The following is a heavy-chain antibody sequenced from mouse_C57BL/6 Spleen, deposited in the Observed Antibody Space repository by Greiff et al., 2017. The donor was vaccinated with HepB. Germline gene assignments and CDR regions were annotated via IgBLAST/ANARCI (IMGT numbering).Heavy chain of an antibody. V-gene: IGHV5-4*01. CDR2: ISDGGSYT. Sequence: EVKLVESGGGLVKPGGSLKLSCAASGFTFSSYAMSWVRQTPEKRLEWVATISDGGSYTYYPDNVKGRFTISRDNAKNNLYLQMSQLKSEDTAMYYCARDSDGYPYYYAMDYWGQGTSVTVSS. CDR1: GFTFSSYA. CDR3: ARDSDGYPYYYAMDY. J-gene: IGHJ4*01. D-gene: IGHD2-3*01.